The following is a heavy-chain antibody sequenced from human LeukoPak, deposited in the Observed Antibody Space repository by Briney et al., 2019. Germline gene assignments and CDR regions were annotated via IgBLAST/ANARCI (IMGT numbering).Heavy chain of an antibody. CDR3: ARVGTYYDFWSGIREYYFDY. D-gene: IGHD3-3*01. CDR1: GGAISSYY. V-gene: IGHV4-59*01. CDR2: IYYSGST. Sequence: SETLSLTCTVSGGAISSYYWSWIRQPPGKGLEWIGYIYYSGSTNYNPSLKSRVTISVDTSKDQFSLKLSSVTAADTAVYYCARVGTYYDFWSGIREYYFDYWGQGTLVTVSS. J-gene: IGHJ4*02.